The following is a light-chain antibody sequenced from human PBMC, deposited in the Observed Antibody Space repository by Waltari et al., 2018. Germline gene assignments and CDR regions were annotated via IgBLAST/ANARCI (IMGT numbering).Light chain of an antibody. Sequence: ELVLTQSPATLSLSPGERATLSGRASQSVRSYLAWYQQKPGQAPRLLIYAASIRATGIPARFGGSGSGTDFTLTISSLEPEDFAVYYCQQRSNWPRGTFGQGTKVEIK. V-gene: IGKV3-11*01. CDR1: QSVRSY. CDR3: QQRSNWPRGT. CDR2: AAS. J-gene: IGKJ1*01.